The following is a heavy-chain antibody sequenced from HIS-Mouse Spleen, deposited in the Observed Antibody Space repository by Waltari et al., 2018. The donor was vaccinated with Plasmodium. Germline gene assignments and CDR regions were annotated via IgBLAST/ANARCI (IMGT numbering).Heavy chain of an antibody. J-gene: IGHJ4*02. CDR2: IYYSGST. CDR3: ARGGYSSSSYYFDY. D-gene: IGHD6-6*01. Sequence: QVQLQGSGPGLVKPSETLSLTCTVSGGSISSYHWSWIRPPPGKGLEWIGYIYYSGSTNYNPSLKSRVTISVDKSKNQFSLKLSSVTAADTAVYYCARGGYSSSSYYFDYWGQGTVVTVSS. CDR1: GGSISSYH. V-gene: IGHV4-59*01.